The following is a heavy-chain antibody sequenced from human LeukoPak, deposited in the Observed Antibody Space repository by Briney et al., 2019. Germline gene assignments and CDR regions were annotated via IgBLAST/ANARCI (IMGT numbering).Heavy chain of an antibody. CDR2: ISKNSDDI. CDR3: ARVRPGYYCGY. Sequence: GGSLRLSCVASGFTFSIYSMNWVRQAPGKGLEWVSYISKNSDDIYNADSVRGRFTISRDNAKNSLYLQMNSLRAEDTAVYYCARVRPGYYCGYWGQGILVTVSS. J-gene: IGHJ4*02. CDR1: GFTFSIYS. V-gene: IGHV3-21*05.